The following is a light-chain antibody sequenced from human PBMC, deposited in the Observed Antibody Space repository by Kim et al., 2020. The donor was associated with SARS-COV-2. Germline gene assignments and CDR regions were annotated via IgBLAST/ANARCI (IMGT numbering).Light chain of an antibody. Sequence: QRVTISCTGSSSNIGAGYDVHWYQQLPGTAPKLLIYGNINRPAGVPDRFSGSKSGTSASLAITGLQAEDEADYYCQSYDSSLSGYVFGGGTQLTVL. CDR3: QSYDSSLSGYV. J-gene: IGLJ2*01. CDR1: SSNIGAGYD. V-gene: IGLV1-40*01. CDR2: GNI.